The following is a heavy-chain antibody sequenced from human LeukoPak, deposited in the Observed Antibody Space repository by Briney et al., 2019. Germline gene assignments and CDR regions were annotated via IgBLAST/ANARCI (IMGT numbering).Heavy chain of an antibody. CDR2: ISAYNGNT. CDR3: ASSSSPFDEFYYYDSSGYYY. D-gene: IGHD3-22*01. V-gene: IGHV1-18*01. J-gene: IGHJ4*02. Sequence: ASVKVSCKASGYTFTSYGISWVRQAPGQGLEWMGWISAYNGNTNYAQKLQGRVTMTTDTSTSTAYMELRSLRSGDTAVYYCASSSSPFDEFYYYDSSGYYYWGQGTLVTVSS. CDR1: GYTFTSYG.